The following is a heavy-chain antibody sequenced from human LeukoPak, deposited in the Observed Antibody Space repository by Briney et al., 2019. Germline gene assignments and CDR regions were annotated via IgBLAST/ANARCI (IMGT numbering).Heavy chain of an antibody. CDR3: VRGSTLRHYQY. CDR2: INHSGST. V-gene: IGHV4-34*01. D-gene: IGHD3-16*01. J-gene: IGHJ4*02. Sequence: SETLSLTCAVYGGSFSGYYWSWIRQPPGKGLEWIGEINHSGSTNYNPSLKSRVTISVDTSKNQFSLKLSSVSAADTAVYYCVRGSTLRHYQYWGQGTLVTVSS. CDR1: GGSFSGYY.